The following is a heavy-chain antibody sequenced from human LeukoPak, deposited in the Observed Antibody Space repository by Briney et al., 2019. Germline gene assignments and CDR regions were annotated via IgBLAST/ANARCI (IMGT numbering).Heavy chain of an antibody. CDR2: MSVRDGST. Sequence: PGGSLRLSCAASGFTFSAYGMSWVRQAPGKGLEWVSGMSVRDGSTYYADPVKGRFSISRDNSKNTLYLQMNSLRAEDAAQYYCAKRAIMVRGVIIGEFDYWGQGTLVTVSS. J-gene: IGHJ4*02. V-gene: IGHV3-23*01. CDR1: GFTFSAYG. D-gene: IGHD3-10*01. CDR3: AKRAIMVRGVIIGEFDY.